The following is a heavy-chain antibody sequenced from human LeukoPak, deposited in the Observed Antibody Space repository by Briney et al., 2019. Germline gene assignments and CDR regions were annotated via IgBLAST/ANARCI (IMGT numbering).Heavy chain of an antibody. V-gene: IGHV3-21*01. CDR2: INSGSRNT. D-gene: IGHD6-13*01. Sequence: GGSLRLSCEASAFIFSSYVMNWVRQAPGKGLEWVASINSGSRNTYYTESVKGRFTISRDVAKKSLYLQMDSLRVEDTAVYFCTRDFLAAGDYWGQGTRVTVSS. CDR1: AFIFSSYV. CDR3: TRDFLAAGDY. J-gene: IGHJ4*02.